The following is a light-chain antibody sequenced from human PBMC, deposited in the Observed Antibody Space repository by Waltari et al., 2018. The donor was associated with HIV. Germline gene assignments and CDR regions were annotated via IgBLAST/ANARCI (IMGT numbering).Light chain of an antibody. Sequence: SSELTQDPAVSVALGQTVRITCQGDSLRSYYASWYQQKPGQAPVLVIYTKNNRPSGIPDRFSGSSSGNTASLTITGAQAEDEADYYCYSRDSSGNHLMFGGGTKLTVL. V-gene: IGLV3-19*01. CDR2: TKN. CDR1: SLRSYY. J-gene: IGLJ3*02. CDR3: YSRDSSGNHLM.